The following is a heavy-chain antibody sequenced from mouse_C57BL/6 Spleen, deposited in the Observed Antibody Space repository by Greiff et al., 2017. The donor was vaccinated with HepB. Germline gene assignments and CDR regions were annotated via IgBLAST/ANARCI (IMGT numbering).Heavy chain of an antibody. CDR1: GYTFTSYG. V-gene: IGHV1-81*01. CDR2: IYPRSGNT. D-gene: IGHD2-2*01. J-gene: IGHJ4*01. Sequence: QVQLQQSGAELARPGASVKLSCKASGYTFTSYGISWVKQRTGKGLEWIGEIYPRSGNTYYNEKFKGKATLTADQSSSTAYMELRSLTSEDSAVYFCARWEVTTEPYAMDYWGQGTSVTVSS. CDR3: ARWEVTTEPYAMDY.